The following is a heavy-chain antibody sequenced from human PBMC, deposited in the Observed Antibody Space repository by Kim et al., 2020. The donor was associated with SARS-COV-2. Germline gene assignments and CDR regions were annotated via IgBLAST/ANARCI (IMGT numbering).Heavy chain of an antibody. D-gene: IGHD2-2*01. CDR2: IWYDGSKK. J-gene: IGHJ4*02. CDR1: GFTFSSYG. V-gene: IGHV3-33*06. Sequence: GGSLRLSCAASGFTFSSYGMHWVRQAPGKGLEWVAVIWYDGSKKHYVDSVKGRFTISRDNSKNTLYLQMNSLRAEDTAVYYCANGGSSSSWAHLYWGQGT. CDR3: ANGGSSSSWAHLY.